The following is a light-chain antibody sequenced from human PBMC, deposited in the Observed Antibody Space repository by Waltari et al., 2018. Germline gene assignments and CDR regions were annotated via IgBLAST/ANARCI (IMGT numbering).Light chain of an antibody. CDR1: QSVSSSY. Sequence: EIVLTQSPGTLSLSPGERATLSCRASQSVSSSYLAWYQQKPGQAPRLLIYCASSRATGIPDRFSGSGSGTDFTLTISRLEPEDFAVYYCQHYVNSPKTFGQGTKVEIK. J-gene: IGKJ1*01. CDR3: QHYVNSPKT. V-gene: IGKV3-20*01. CDR2: CAS.